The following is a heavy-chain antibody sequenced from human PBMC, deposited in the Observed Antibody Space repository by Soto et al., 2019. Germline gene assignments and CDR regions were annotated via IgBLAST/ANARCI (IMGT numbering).Heavy chain of an antibody. D-gene: IGHD6-19*01. CDR3: ARWVAVAGGGFWFDP. V-gene: IGHV4-59*01. J-gene: IGHJ5*02. CDR2: IYYSGST. CDR1: GGSISSYY. Sequence: SETLSLTCTVSGGSISSYYWSWIRQPPGKGLEWIGYIYYSGSTNYNPSLKSRVTISVDTSKNQFSLKLSSVTAADTAVYYCARWVAVAGGGFWFDPWGQGTLVTVSS.